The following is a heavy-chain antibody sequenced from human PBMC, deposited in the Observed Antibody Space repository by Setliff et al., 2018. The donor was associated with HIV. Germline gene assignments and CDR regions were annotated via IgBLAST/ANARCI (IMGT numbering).Heavy chain of an antibody. CDR1: GGTFSSYA. CDR2: IIPMFDTT. CDR3: ARDRSPTVAGTFGY. J-gene: IGHJ4*02. Sequence: SVKVSCKASGGTFSSYAISWVRQAPGQGLEWMGRIIPMFDTTNYEQKFRGRVTFSADTSTSTAYMELKSLRSDDTAVYFCARDRSPTVAGTFGYWGQGTLVTVSS. D-gene: IGHD6-19*01. V-gene: IGHV1-69*06.